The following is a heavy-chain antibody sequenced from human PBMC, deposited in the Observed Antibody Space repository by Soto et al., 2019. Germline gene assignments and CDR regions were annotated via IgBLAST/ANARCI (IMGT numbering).Heavy chain of an antibody. CDR3: SRALMISFGGVIVSDAFDI. CDR1: GFTFSSDW. CDR2: INTDGSDT. Sequence: GGSLRLSCAASGFTFSSDWMHWVRQAPGKGLVWVSRINTDGSDTSYADSVKGRFTISRHNSKNTLYLQMNSLRAEDTAVYYCSRALMISFGGVIVSDAFDILGQGTMVTVSS. V-gene: IGHV3-74*01. D-gene: IGHD3-16*02. J-gene: IGHJ3*02.